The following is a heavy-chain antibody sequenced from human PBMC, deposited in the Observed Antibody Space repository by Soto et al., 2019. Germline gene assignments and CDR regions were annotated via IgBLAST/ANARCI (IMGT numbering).Heavy chain of an antibody. CDR3: ARSNYYGSGMDAFDI. J-gene: IGHJ3*02. D-gene: IGHD3-10*01. V-gene: IGHV3-33*01. Sequence: QVQLVESGGGVVQPGRSLRVSCAASGFTFSSYGMHWVRQAPGKGLEWVAVIWYDGSNKYYADSVKGRFTISRDNSKNTLYLQMNRLRAEDTAVYYCARSNYYGSGMDAFDIWGQGTMVTVSS. CDR2: IWYDGSNK. CDR1: GFTFSSYG.